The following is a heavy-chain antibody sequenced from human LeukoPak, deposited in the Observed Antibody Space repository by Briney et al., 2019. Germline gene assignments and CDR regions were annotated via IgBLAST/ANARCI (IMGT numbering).Heavy chain of an antibody. CDR3: ARDPGSYYHSHDY. D-gene: IGHD1-26*01. V-gene: IGHV1-2*02. Sequence: ASVKVSCKASGYTFTGYYMHWVRQAPGQGLEWMGWINPNSGGTNYAQKFQGRVTMTRDTSISTAYMELSRLRSDDTAVYYCARDPGSYYHSHDYWGQGTLVTVSS. J-gene: IGHJ4*02. CDR2: INPNSGGT. CDR1: GYTFTGYY.